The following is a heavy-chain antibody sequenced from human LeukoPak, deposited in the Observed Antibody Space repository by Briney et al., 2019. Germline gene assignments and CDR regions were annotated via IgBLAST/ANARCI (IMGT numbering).Heavy chain of an antibody. CDR2: IYYSGST. D-gene: IGHD3-3*01. J-gene: IGHJ6*03. CDR3: ARSYYDFWSGYYSYYYMDV. V-gene: IGHV4-59*01. CDR1: GGSISNFY. Sequence: SETLSLTCTVSGGSISNFYWNWIRQPPGKGLEWIGYIYYSGSTNYNPSLKSRVTISIDTSKNQFSLKLSSVTAADTAVYYCARSYYDFWSGYYSYYYMDVWGKGTTVTVSS.